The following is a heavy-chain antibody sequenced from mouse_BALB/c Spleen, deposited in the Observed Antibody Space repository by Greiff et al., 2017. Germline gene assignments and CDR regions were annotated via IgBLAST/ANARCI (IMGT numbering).Heavy chain of an antibody. J-gene: IGHJ4*01. CDR1: GYSFTGYY. V-gene: IGHV1-31*01. CDR3: ARRGLGRAMDY. CDR2: INPYNGAT. Sequence: EVQLQQSGPELVKPGASVKISCKASGYSFTGYYMHWVKQSHVKSLEWIGRINPYNGATSYNQNFKDKASLTVDKSSSTAYMELHSLTSEDSAVYYCARRGLGRAMDYWGQGTSVTVSS.